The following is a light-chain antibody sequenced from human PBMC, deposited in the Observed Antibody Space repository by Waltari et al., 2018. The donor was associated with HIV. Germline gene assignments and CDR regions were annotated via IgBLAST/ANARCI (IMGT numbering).Light chain of an antibody. V-gene: IGKV1-39*01. J-gene: IGKJ3*01. CDR2: DAS. CDR3: QQLSSFPLT. CDR1: QAVANK. Sequence: DIQMTQSPSSLSASVGDRVSITCRSGQAVANKVIWFQQKPGKAPKLLIYDASRLPSGVPSRFSGSGSGTDFTLSINDVQPDDFASYFCQQLSSFPLTFGPGTRVDVK.